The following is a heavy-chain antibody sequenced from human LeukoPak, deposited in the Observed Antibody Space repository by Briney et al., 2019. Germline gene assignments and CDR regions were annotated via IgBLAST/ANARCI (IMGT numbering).Heavy chain of an antibody. CDR1: GFTVSSNY. V-gene: IGHV3-53*01. Sequence: GGSLRLSCAASGFTVSSNYMSWVRQAPGKGLEWVSVIYSGGSTYYADFVKGRFTISRDNSKNTLYLQMNSLRAEDTAVYYCARGGDSSGYTAPFFDYWGQGTLVTVSS. J-gene: IGHJ4*02. CDR3: ARGGDSSGYTAPFFDY. D-gene: IGHD3-22*01. CDR2: IYSGGST.